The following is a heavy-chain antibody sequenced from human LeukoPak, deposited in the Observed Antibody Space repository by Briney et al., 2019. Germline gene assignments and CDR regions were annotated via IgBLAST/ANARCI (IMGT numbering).Heavy chain of an antibody. CDR2: INTNTGNP. V-gene: IGHV7-4-1*02. Sequence: ASVKVSCKASGYAFTSYAINWVRQAPGQGLEWMGWINTNTGNPTYAQGFTGRLVFSLDTSVSTAYLQITSLKAEDTAVYYCARDQGSWPFDYWGQGTLVTVSS. CDR3: ARDQGSWPFDY. J-gene: IGHJ4*02. D-gene: IGHD6-13*01. CDR1: GYAFTSYA.